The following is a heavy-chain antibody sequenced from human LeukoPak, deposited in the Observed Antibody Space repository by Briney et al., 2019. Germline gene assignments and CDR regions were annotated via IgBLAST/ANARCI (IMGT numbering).Heavy chain of an antibody. D-gene: IGHD1-1*01. J-gene: IGHJ6*03. Sequence: GGSLRLSCAVSGFTFSDYAMKWVRQAPGKGREGVSAITADGGSTHYTISVKGRFIISRVTPKNTLYLQMNNLRAEDTAVYFCARVWIRDYMDVWGKGTTVTVSS. CDR3: ARVWIRDYMDV. CDR2: ITADGGST. V-gene: IGHV3-23*01. CDR1: GFTFSDYA.